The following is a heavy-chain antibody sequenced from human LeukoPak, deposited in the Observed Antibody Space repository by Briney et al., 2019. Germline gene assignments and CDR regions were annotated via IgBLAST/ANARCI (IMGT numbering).Heavy chain of an antibody. Sequence: GGSLRLSCAASGCIVSNSYLSWLRQAPGKGLEWVAVIYSAGTTYYADSVKGRFAISREKSKNMLYLQMNSLRAKDTAVYYCARALGPLLWFGEPREVWGKGTTVTVSS. V-gene: IGHV3-53*01. CDR2: IYSAGTT. D-gene: IGHD3-10*01. CDR3: ARALGPLLWFGEPREV. CDR1: GCIVSNSY. J-gene: IGHJ6*04.